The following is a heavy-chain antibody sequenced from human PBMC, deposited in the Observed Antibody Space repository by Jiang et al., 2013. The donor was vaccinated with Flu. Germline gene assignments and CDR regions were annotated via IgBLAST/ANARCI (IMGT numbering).Heavy chain of an antibody. CDR2: INHSGST. CDR1: GGSFSGYY. CDR3: ARGPLWWPRIDI. V-gene: IGHV4-34*01. D-gene: IGHD4/OR15-4a*01. J-gene: IGHJ3*02. Sequence: KPSETLSLTCAVYGGSFSGYYWSWIRQPPGKGLEWIGEINHSGSTNYNPSLKSRVTISVDTSKNQFSLKLSSVTAADTAVYYCARGPLWWPRIDIWGQGTMVTVSS.